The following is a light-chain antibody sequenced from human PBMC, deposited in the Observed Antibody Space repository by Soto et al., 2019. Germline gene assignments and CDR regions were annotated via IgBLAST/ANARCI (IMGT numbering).Light chain of an antibody. J-gene: IGKJ4*01. CDR3: QQRSTWPLT. CDR2: DAS. V-gene: IGKV3-11*01. CDR1: QSISSY. Sequence: PGERATLSCRASQSISSYLAWYQQKPGQAPRLLIYDASNRATGIPARFSGSGSGTDFTLTISSLEPEDFAVYYCQQRSTWPLTFGVGTKVEIK.